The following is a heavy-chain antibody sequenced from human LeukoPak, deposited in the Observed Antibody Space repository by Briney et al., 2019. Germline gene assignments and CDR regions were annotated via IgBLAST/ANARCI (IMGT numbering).Heavy chain of an antibody. J-gene: IGHJ4*02. D-gene: IGHD1-7*01. CDR2: INSDGSST. CDR3: ARAPRITGTIPDY. V-gene: IGHV3-74*01. Sequence: GSLRLSCAASGFTFSSYWMHWVRQAPGKGLVWVSRINSDGSSTSYADSVKGRFTISRDNAKNTLYLQMNSLRAEDTAVYYCARAPRITGTIPDYWGQGTLVTVSS. CDR1: GFTFSSYW.